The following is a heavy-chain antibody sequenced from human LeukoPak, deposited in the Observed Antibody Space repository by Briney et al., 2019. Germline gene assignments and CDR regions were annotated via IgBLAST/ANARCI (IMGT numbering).Heavy chain of an antibody. CDR3: ARVSPYIAEDFWSGYYTGPVDY. D-gene: IGHD3-3*01. Sequence: ASVKVSCKASRYTFTSYDINWVRQAPGQGLEWMGRISAYNGNTNYAQKLQGRVTMTTDTSTSTAYMELRSLRSDDTAVYYCARVSPYIAEDFWSGYYTGPVDYWGQGTLVTVSS. V-gene: IGHV1-18*01. J-gene: IGHJ4*02. CDR2: ISAYNGNT. CDR1: RYTFTSYD.